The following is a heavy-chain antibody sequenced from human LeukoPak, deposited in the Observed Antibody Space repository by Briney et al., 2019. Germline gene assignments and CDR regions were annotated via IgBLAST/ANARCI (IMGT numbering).Heavy chain of an antibody. CDR3: AKASLGSCTGAKCYHFDN. D-gene: IGHD2-8*02. J-gene: IGHJ4*02. CDR2: ISNSGDAT. Sequence: GGSLRLSCAASGFTFSNYAMSWVRQAPGKGLEWVSTISNSGDATYYADSVKGRFTISRDNSKNTLYLQMNSLRAEDTAVYYCAKASLGSCTGAKCYHFDNWGQGTLVTVSS. V-gene: IGHV3-23*01. CDR1: GFTFSNYA.